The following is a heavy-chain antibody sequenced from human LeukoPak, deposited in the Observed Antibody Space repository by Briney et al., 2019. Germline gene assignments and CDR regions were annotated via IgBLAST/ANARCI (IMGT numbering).Heavy chain of an antibody. J-gene: IGHJ4*02. CDR1: GYTFTSYD. D-gene: IGHD6-19*01. CDR3: ARWGTSSGWYGGIDY. Sequence: GASVKVSCKASGYTFTSYDINWVRQATGQGLEWKGWMNPNSGNTGYAQKFQGRVTMTRNTSISTAYMELSSLRSEDTAVYYCARWGTSSGWYGGIDYWGQGTLVTVSS. V-gene: IGHV1-8*01. CDR2: MNPNSGNT.